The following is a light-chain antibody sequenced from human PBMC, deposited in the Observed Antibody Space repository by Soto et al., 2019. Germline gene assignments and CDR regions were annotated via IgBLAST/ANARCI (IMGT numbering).Light chain of an antibody. V-gene: IGKV3-20*01. J-gene: IGKJ4*01. CDR2: GAS. CDR1: QTVRTNY. Sequence: EIVLTQSPGTLSLSPGERATLSCRASQTVRTNYLAWFQHKPGQAPRLLIYGASSRATGIPDRFSRSGSGTDFTLTINRLEPEDFAVYFCQHYSASPLTFGGGTKVEIK. CDR3: QHYSASPLT.